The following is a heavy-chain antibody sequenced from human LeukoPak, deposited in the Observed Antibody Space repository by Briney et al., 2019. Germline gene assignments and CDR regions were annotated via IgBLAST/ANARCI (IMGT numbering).Heavy chain of an antibody. CDR1: GYTFTGYY. D-gene: IGHD1-1*01. CDR2: INPNSGGT. Sequence: ASVKVSCKASGYTFTGYYMHWVRQAPGQGLEWMGWINPNSGGTNYAQKFQGRVTMTRDTSISAVYMELSRLRSDDTAVYYCARDLELERNRWNYFESWGQGTLVTVSS. CDR3: ARDLELERNRWNYFES. V-gene: IGHV1-2*02. J-gene: IGHJ4*02.